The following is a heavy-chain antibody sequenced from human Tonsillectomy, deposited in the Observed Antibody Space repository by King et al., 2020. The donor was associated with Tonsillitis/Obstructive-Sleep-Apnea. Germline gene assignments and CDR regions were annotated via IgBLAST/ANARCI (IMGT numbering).Heavy chain of an antibody. V-gene: IGHV4-34*01. D-gene: IGHD2-2*02. CDR3: ARRIVVVRAAILGYYYYYYMDV. CDR1: GGSFSGYY. CDR2: INHSGST. Sequence: VQLQQWGAGLLKPSETLSLTCAVYGGSFSGYYWSWIRQPPGKGLEWIGEINHSGSTNYNPSLKSRVTISVDTSKNQFSLKLSSVTAADTAVYYCARRIVVVRAAILGYYYYYYMDVWGKGTTVTVSS. J-gene: IGHJ6*03.